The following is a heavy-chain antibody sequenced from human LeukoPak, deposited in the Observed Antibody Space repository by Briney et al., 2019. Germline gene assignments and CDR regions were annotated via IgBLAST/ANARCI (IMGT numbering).Heavy chain of an antibody. D-gene: IGHD6-13*01. Sequence: GGSLRLSCAASGFTFSSYSMNWVRQAPGKGLEWVAFIRCDGSNKYYADSVKGRFTISRDNSKNTLYLQMNSLRAEDTAVYYCAKAGIAAAGTFDYWGQGTLVTVSS. CDR1: GFTFSSYS. V-gene: IGHV3-30*02. CDR3: AKAGIAAAGTFDY. J-gene: IGHJ4*02. CDR2: IRCDGSNK.